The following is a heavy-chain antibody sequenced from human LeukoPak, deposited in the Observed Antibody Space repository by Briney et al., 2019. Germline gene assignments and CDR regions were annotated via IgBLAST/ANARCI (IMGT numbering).Heavy chain of an antibody. J-gene: IGHJ4*02. CDR1: GYSISSGYY. D-gene: IGHD3-22*01. V-gene: IGHV4-38-2*01. CDR3: ARGGYYDSSGYFDY. CDR2: IYHSGST. Sequence: PSETLSLTCAVSGYSISSGYYWGWIRQPPGKGLEWIGSIYHSGSTYYNPSLKSRVTISVDTSKNQFSLKLSSVTAADTAVYYCARGGYYDSSGYFDYWGQGTLVTVSS.